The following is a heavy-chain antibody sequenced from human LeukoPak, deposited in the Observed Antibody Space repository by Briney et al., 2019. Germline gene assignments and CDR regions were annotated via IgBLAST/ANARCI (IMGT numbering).Heavy chain of an antibody. Sequence: GGSLRLSCAASGITVSSNYMNWVRQAPGKGLEWVSVIYSGGSTYYADSVKGRFTISRDNSKNTVYLQMNSLRAEDTAVYYCARDLAHTQSFDIWGRGTMVTVFS. CDR1: GITVSSNY. D-gene: IGHD2-2*02. CDR3: ARDLAHTQSFDI. J-gene: IGHJ3*02. CDR2: IYSGGST. V-gene: IGHV3-53*01.